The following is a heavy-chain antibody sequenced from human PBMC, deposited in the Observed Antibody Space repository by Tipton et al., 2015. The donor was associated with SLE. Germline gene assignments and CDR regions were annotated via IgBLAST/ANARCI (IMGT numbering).Heavy chain of an antibody. CDR2: IYYSGST. Sequence: TLSLTCAVYGGSFSSYYWGWIRQPPGKGLEWIGSIYYSGSTYYNPSLKSRVTISVDTSKNQFSLKLSSVTAADTAVYYCARQSSIAAAASFDYWGQGTLVTVSS. CDR1: GGSFSSYY. J-gene: IGHJ4*02. V-gene: IGHV4-39*01. CDR3: ARQSSIAAAASFDY. D-gene: IGHD6-13*01.